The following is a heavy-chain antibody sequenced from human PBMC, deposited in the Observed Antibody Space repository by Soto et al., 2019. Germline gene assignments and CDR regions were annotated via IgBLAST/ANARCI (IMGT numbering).Heavy chain of an antibody. Sequence: PGGSLRLSCAASGFTFSNYWMTWVRQAPGKGLEFVANLNQDGSQKYYVDSVRGRFTVSRDNAKNSLYLQINSLRAEDTAIYYCARDSAHSASDNWGQGTLVTVSS. CDR3: ARDSAHSASDN. J-gene: IGHJ4*02. D-gene: IGHD6-13*01. CDR1: GFTFSNYW. V-gene: IGHV3-7*01. CDR2: LNQDGSQK.